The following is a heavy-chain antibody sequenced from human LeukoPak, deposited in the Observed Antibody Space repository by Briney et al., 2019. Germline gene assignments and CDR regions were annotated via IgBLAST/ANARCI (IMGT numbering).Heavy chain of an antibody. CDR3: ARGGPTYYYDSSGGPFDY. J-gene: IGHJ4*02. V-gene: IGHV4-34*01. Sequence: GSLRLSCAASGFSFPNYAMAWVRQPPGKGLEWIGENNHSGSTNYNPSLKSRVTISVDTSKNQFSLKLSSVTAADTAVYYCARGGPTYYYDSSGGPFDYWGQGTLVTVSS. D-gene: IGHD3-22*01. CDR1: GFSFPNYA. CDR2: NNHSGST.